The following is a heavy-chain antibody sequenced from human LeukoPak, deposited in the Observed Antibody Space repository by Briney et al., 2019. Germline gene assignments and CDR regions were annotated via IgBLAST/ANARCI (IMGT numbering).Heavy chain of an antibody. CDR3: ARDRNYYDSSGPPYYCSALDV. CDR2: IYHSGNT. CDR1: GGSISSYY. D-gene: IGHD3-22*01. V-gene: IGHV4-59*01. J-gene: IGHJ6*02. Sequence: SETLSLTCTVSGGSISSYYWSWLRQPPGKGLEWIGYIYHSGNTYYNPSLKSRVTISIHNSKNQFSLKVNSVTAADTAVYYCARDRNYYDSSGPPYYCSALDVWGQGTTVTVSS.